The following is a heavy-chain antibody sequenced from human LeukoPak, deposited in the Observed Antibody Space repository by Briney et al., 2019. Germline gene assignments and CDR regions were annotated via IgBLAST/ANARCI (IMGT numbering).Heavy chain of an antibody. D-gene: IGHD2-2*03. CDR2: IADDGSNK. Sequence: PGGSLRLSCAASGFTFNNHAMHWVRQAPGKGLEWVAVIADDGSNKYYADSVKGRFTISRDNSKYTLYLQMNSLRAEDTAVYYCARVDDLDAFDTWGQGTMVIVSS. V-gene: IGHV3-30*04. J-gene: IGHJ3*02. CDR3: ARVDDLDAFDT. CDR1: GFTFNNHA.